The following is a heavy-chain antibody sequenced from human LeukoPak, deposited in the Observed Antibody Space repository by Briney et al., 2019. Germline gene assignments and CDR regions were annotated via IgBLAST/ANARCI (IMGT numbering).Heavy chain of an antibody. D-gene: IGHD6-19*01. CDR3: ARGRGIAVAGLHPYYYYGTDV. Sequence: PSETLSLTCAVYGGSFSGYYWSWIRQPPGKGLEWIGEINHSGSTNYNPSLKSRVTISVDTSKNQFSLKLSSVTAADTAVYYCARGRGIAVAGLHPYYYYGTDVWGQGTTVTVSS. V-gene: IGHV4-34*01. CDR1: GGSFSGYY. CDR2: INHSGST. J-gene: IGHJ6*02.